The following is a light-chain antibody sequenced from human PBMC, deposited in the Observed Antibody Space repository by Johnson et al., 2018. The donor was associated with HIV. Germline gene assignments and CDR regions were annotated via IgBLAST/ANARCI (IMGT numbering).Light chain of an antibody. V-gene: IGLV1-51*01. Sequence: QSVLTQPPSVSAAPGQKVTISCSGSSSNIGNNYVSWYQQLPGTAPKLLIYDNNKRPSGIPDRFSGSKSGPSSTLGITGLQTGDEAEYYCGTWNSSLSVLYVFGTGTTVTVL. CDR3: GTWNSSLSVLYV. CDR1: SSNIGNNY. CDR2: DNN. J-gene: IGLJ1*01.